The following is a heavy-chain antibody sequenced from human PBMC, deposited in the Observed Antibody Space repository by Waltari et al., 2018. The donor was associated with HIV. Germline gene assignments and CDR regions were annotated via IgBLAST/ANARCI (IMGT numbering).Heavy chain of an antibody. J-gene: IGHJ4*02. CDR2: IKQDGSDK. D-gene: IGHD3-22*01. Sequence: EVQLVESGGGLVQPGGSLRLSCAASGFSFSSYWMSWGRQAPGKGLGWVANIKQDGSDKYYVNSVKGRFTISLDNDKNSLYLQINSLRAEDTAVYYCARDMGFEYYDSSGPRSPYYFDYWGQGTLVIVSS. V-gene: IGHV3-7*01. CDR3: ARDMGFEYYDSSGPRSPYYFDY. CDR1: GFSFSSYW.